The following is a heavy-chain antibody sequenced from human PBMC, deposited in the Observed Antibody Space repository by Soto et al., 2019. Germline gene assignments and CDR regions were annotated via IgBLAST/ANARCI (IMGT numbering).Heavy chain of an antibody. V-gene: IGHV1-3*01. CDR3: ARGGILTGYSGYWFDP. J-gene: IGHJ5*02. CDR2: INAGNGNT. D-gene: IGHD3-9*01. Sequence: ASVKVSCKASGYTFTSYAMHWVRQAPGQRLEWMGWINAGNGNTKYSQKFQGRVTITRDTSASTAYMELSSLRSGDTAVYYCARGGILTGYSGYWFDPWGQGTLVTVSS. CDR1: GYTFTSYA.